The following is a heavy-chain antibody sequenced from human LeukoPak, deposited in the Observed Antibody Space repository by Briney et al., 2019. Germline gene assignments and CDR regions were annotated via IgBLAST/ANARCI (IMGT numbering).Heavy chain of an antibody. D-gene: IGHD6-13*01. CDR2: ISDDGSNK. J-gene: IGHJ5*02. CDR1: GFTFSSYV. CDR3: AKGLSGSSWYLNWFDP. V-gene: IGHV3-30*18. Sequence: GGSLRLSCSASGFTFSSYVMHWVRQAPGKGLEWVAVISDDGSNKYYVDSVKGRFTISRDNSKNTLYLQMSGLRVEDTAVYYCAKGLSGSSWYLNWFDPWGQGTLVTVSS.